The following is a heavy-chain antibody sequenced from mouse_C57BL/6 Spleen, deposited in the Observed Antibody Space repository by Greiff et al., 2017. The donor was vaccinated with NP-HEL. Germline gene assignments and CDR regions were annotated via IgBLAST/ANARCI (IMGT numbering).Heavy chain of an antibody. V-gene: IGHV3-1*01. CDR3: ARTNWDVWYFDV. D-gene: IGHD4-1*01. CDR1: GYSITSGYD. Sequence: EVQLQQSGPGMVKPSQSLSLTCTVTGYSITSGYDWHWIRHFPGNKLEWMGYISYSGSTNYNPSLKSRISITHDTSKNHFFLKLNSVTTEDTATYYCARTNWDVWYFDVWGTGTTATVSS. CDR2: ISYSGST. J-gene: IGHJ1*03.